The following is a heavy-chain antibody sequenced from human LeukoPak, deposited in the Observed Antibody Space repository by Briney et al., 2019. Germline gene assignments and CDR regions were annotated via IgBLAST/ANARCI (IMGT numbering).Heavy chain of an antibody. V-gene: IGHV3-49*03. J-gene: IGHJ6*02. D-gene: IGHD3-16*01. CDR1: GFTFGDYT. CDR3: TRDPIMIEGV. CDR2: IRSRAYGGTT. Sequence: GGSLRLSCTGSGFTFGDYTMTWIRQAPGKGLEWVGFIRSRAYGGTTEFAASAKDRFTISRDDSKSIAYLQMNSLKTEDTGVYYCTRDPIMIEGVWGQGTTVTVSS.